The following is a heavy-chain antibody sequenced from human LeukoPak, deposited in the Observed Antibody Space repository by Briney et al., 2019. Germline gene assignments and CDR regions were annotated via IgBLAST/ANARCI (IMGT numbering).Heavy chain of an antibody. Sequence: PGGSLRLSCAASGFAFSSYAMSWVRQAPGKGLEWVPAISGSGGSTYYADSVKGRFTISRDNSKNTLYLQMNSLRAEDTAVYYCARGVEPLAANTLAYWGQGTLVTVSS. J-gene: IGHJ4*02. V-gene: IGHV3-23*01. CDR2: ISGSGGST. CDR1: GFAFSSYA. CDR3: ARGVEPLAANTLAY. D-gene: IGHD1-14*01.